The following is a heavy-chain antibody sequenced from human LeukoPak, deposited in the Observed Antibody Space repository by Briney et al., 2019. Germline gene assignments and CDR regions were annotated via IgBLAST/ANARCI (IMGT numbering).Heavy chain of an antibody. CDR1: GYTFTSYD. CDR2: MNPNSGNT. V-gene: IGHV1-8*01. D-gene: IGHD6-19*01. J-gene: IGHJ4*02. Sequence: ASVKVSCKASGYTFTSYDINWVRQATGQGLEWMGWMNPNSGNTGYAQKFQGRVTMTRNTSISTAYMELSSLRSEDTAVYYCARGHSSGWYASVGYWGQGTLVTVSS. CDR3: ARGHSSGWYASVGY.